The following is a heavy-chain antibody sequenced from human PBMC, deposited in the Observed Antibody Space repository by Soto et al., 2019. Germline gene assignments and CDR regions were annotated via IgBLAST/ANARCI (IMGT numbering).Heavy chain of an antibody. V-gene: IGHV2-5*02. D-gene: IGHD1-1*01. Sequence: SGPTLAHPTQPLILTCSFSGFSLTTRPVGVAWIRQPPGKALEWLAVIYWDDDKRYSPSLRSRLTISKDTSKNQVVLSMTNMGPVDTATYYCAHRLGGFTWNDGYLHYWGQGTLVTVSS. CDR2: IYWDDDK. J-gene: IGHJ4*02. CDR3: AHRLGGFTWNDGYLHY. CDR1: GFSLTTRPVG.